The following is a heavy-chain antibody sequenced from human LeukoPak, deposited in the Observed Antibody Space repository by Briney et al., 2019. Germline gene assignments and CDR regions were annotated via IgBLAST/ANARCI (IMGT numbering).Heavy chain of an antibody. CDR1: GFTLSDYA. V-gene: IGHV3-23*01. J-gene: IGHJ4*02. CDR2: ISGSGVMT. Sequence: GGSLRLSCAASGFTLSDYAMTWVRQARGKGLEWVATISGSGVMTYYADSVKGRFTVSGDNSKNTLYLQMSSLTAADTAVYYCAKDRSIGTYYTFDHWGQGTLVTVSS. CDR3: AKDRSIGTYYTFDH. D-gene: IGHD1-26*01.